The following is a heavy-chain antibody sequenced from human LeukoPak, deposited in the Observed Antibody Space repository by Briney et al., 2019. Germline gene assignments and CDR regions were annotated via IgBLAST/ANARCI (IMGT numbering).Heavy chain of an antibody. D-gene: IGHD3-22*01. CDR1: GGSFSGYY. CDR2: INHSGST. V-gene: IGHV4-34*01. CDR3: ARGHDSSGANWFDP. J-gene: IGHJ5*02. Sequence: PSETLSLTCAVYGGSFSGYYWSWTRQPPGKGLEWIGEINHSGSTNYNPSLKSRVTISVDTSKNQFSLKLSSVTAADTAVYYCARGHDSSGANWFDPWGQGTLVTVSS.